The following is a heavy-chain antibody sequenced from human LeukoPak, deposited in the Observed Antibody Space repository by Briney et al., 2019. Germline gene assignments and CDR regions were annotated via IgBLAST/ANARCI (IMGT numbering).Heavy chain of an antibody. Sequence: PSETLSLTCAVYGGSFSGYYWSWIRQPPGKGLEWIGEINHSGSTNYNPFLESRVTISVDTSKNQFSLKLSSVTAADTAVYYCASVEMATIARYYYYYGMDVWGQGTTVTVSS. CDR3: ASVEMATIARYYYYYGMDV. V-gene: IGHV4-34*01. J-gene: IGHJ6*02. D-gene: IGHD5-24*01. CDR1: GGSFSGYY. CDR2: INHSGST.